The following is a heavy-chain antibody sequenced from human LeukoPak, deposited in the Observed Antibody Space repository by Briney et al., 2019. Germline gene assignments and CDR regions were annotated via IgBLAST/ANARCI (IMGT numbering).Heavy chain of an antibody. CDR2: IYSGGST. J-gene: IGHJ4*02. D-gene: IGHD6-6*01. V-gene: IGHV3-53*01. CDR3: ARRGSSSSSLDY. Sequence: GGSLRLSCAASGFTVSSNYMSWVRQAPGKGLEWVSVIYSGGSTYYADSVKGRFTISRDNSKNTLYLQMNSLRAEDTAVYYCARRGSSSSSLDYWGQGTLVTVSS. CDR1: GFTVSSNY.